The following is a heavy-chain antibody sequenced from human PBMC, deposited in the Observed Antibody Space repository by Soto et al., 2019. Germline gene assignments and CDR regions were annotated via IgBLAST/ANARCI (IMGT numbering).Heavy chain of an antibody. J-gene: IGHJ3*02. CDR2: INAGNGNT. D-gene: IGHD2-2*01. V-gene: IGHV1-3*01. CDR3: ARSMRYCSSTSCPGGAFDI. Sequence: QVQLVQSGAEVKKPGASVKVSCKASGYTFTSYAMHWVRQAPGQRLAWMGWINAGNGNTKYSQKFQGRVTITRDTSASTAYMELSSLRSEDTAVYYCARSMRYCSSTSCPGGAFDIWCQGTMVTVSS. CDR1: GYTFTSYA.